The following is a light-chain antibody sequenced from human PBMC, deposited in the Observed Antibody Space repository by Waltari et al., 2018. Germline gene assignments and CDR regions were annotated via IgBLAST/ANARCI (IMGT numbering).Light chain of an antibody. J-gene: IGKJ4*01. CDR2: DTS. Sequence: EIALTQSPATLSLSAGERATLSCRASHGVFNYLAWYQQKPGQAPRLLIYDTSKRATGIPARFSGSGSGTDFTLTISNLEAEDFALYFCQQGSVLPLTFGGGTKVDIK. CDR3: QQGSVLPLT. V-gene: IGKV3-11*01. CDR1: HGVFNY.